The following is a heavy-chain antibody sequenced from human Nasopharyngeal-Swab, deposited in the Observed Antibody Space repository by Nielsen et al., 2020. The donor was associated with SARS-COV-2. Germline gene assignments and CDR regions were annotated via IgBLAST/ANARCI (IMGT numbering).Heavy chain of an antibody. J-gene: IGHJ3*02. V-gene: IGHV4-59*01. CDR1: GGSISSYY. Sequence: GSLGLSCTVSGGSISSYYWSWIRQPPGKGLEWIGYIYYSGSTNYNPSLKSRVTISVDTSKNQFSLKLSSVTAADTAVYYCARGGGLGYYDFWSGYSQTSDAFDIWGQGTMVTVSS. CDR2: IYYSGST. D-gene: IGHD3-3*01. CDR3: ARGGGLGYYDFWSGYSQTSDAFDI.